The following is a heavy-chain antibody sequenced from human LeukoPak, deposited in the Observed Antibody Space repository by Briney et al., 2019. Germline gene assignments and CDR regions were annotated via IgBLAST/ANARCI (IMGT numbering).Heavy chain of an antibody. CDR1: GFTFSSYG. Sequence: GRSLRLSCAASGFTFSSYGMHWVRQAPGKGLEWVSGISWNSGSIGYADSVKGRFTISRDNAKNSLYLQMNSLRAEDTALYYCAKETRIMITFGGVIGNDAFDIWGQGTMVTVSS. CDR2: ISWNSGSI. J-gene: IGHJ3*02. CDR3: AKETRIMITFGGVIGNDAFDI. V-gene: IGHV3-9*01. D-gene: IGHD3-16*02.